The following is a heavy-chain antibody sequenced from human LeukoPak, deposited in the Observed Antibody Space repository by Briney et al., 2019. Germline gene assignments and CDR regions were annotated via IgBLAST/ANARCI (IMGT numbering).Heavy chain of an antibody. J-gene: IGHJ4*02. CDR3: ARRRIAPAGGFDS. V-gene: IGHV3-23*01. CDR2: ISDNGDVT. Sequence: GGSLRLSCAASGFTFSNYAMTWVRQAPGKGLEWVSHISDNGDVTRYADSVKGRFTISRDDSKNTLYLQMNSLRAEDTAVYYCARRRIAPAGGFDSWGKGTLVTVSS. CDR1: GFTFSNYA. D-gene: IGHD6-13*01.